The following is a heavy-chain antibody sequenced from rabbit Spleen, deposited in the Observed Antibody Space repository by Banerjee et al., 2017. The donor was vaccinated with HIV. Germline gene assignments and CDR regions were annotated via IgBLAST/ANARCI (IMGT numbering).Heavy chain of an antibody. CDR1: GIDFSSYNF. CDR3: ARAVVISGAYYYFNL. J-gene: IGHJ4*01. Sequence: QQQLEESGGGLVKPGGTLTLTCKASGIDFSSYNFICWVRQAPGKGLEWIACIDIGSRDFTYYASWAKGRFIISKTSSTTVTLQMTSLTAADTATYFCARAVVISGAYYYFNLWGPGTLVTVS. CDR2: IDIGSRDFT. D-gene: IGHD1-1*01. V-gene: IGHV1S45*01.